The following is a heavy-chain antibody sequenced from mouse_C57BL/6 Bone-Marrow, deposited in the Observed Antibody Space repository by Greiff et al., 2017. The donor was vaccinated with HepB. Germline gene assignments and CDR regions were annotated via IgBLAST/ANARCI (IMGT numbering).Heavy chain of an antibody. J-gene: IGHJ2*01. V-gene: IGHV10-1*01. Sequence: EVNLVESGGGLVQPKGSLKLSCAASGFSFNTYAMNWVRQAPGKGLEWVARIRSKSNNYATYYADSVKDRFTISRDDSESMLYLQMNNLKTEDTAMYYCVRQGATVVPYFDYWGQGTTLTVSS. CDR2: IRSKSNNYAT. CDR3: VRQGATVVPYFDY. CDR1: GFSFNTYA. D-gene: IGHD1-1*01.